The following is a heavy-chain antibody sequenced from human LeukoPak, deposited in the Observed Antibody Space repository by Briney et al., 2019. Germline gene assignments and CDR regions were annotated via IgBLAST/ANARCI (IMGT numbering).Heavy chain of an antibody. V-gene: IGHV3-30*02. D-gene: IGHD1-26*01. CDR2: IRYDGSNE. CDR3: AKDSAVSGSYPDASDI. J-gene: IGHJ3*02. CDR1: GVTFSSYG. Sequence: GGSLRLSCVASGVTFSSYGMHWVRQAPGKGLEWVAFIRYDGSNEYYIDSVKGRFTLSRDNSKNTLYLQMNSLRAEDTAVYYCAKDSAVSGSYPDASDIWGQGTMVTVSS.